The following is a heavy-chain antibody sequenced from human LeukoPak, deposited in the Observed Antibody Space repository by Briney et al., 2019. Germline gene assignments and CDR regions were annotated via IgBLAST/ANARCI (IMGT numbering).Heavy chain of an antibody. D-gene: IGHD4-23*01. CDR1: GFTFSDYY. CDR3: ARDFRPDYGGNSVEP. Sequence: PGGSLRLSCAASGFTFSDYYMSWIRQAPGEGLEWVSYISSSGSTIYYADSVKGRFTISRDNAKNSLYLQMNSLRAEDTAVYYCARDFRPDYGGNSVEPWGQGTLVTVSS. J-gene: IGHJ5*02. V-gene: IGHV3-11*01. CDR2: ISSSGSTI.